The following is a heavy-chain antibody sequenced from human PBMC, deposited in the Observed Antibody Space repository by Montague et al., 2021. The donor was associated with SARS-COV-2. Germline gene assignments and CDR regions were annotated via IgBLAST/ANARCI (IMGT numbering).Heavy chain of an antibody. CDR1: GGSFSFYY. Sequence: SETLSLTCALNGGSFSFYYWVWIRQSPGGGLEWIGGINQSGRTTXXPSXXXRLTMSIDTSRKQYSLNLRSVTAADTAVSYCAMGFHCNGVNCYDGVLGSWGQGTLVTVSS. J-gene: IGHJ5*02. CDR3: AMGFHCNGVNCYDGVLGS. D-gene: IGHD2-15*01. V-gene: IGHV4-34*01. CDR2: INQSGRT.